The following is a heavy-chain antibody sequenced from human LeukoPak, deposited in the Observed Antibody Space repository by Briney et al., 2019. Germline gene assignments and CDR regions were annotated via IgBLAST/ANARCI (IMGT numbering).Heavy chain of an antibody. CDR2: ISGGGGST. J-gene: IGHJ6*02. CDR1: GYTFNNYA. Sequence: GGSLRLSCAASGYTFNNYAMSWVRRAPGKGLEWVSAISGGGGSTYYADSVKGRFTISRDNSKNSLYLQMNSLRAEDTAVYYCARGRDFYYGMDVWGQGTTVTVSS. CDR3: ARGRDFYYGMDV. V-gene: IGHV3-23*01.